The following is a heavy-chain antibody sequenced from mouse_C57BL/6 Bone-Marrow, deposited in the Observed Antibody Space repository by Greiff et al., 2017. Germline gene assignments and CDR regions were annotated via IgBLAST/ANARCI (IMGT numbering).Heavy chain of an antibody. Sequence: LVESGPELVKPGASVKISCKASGYAFSSSWMNWVKQRPGKGLEWIGRIYPGDGDTNYNGKFKGKATLTADKSSSTAYMQLSSLTSEDSAVYFCANPSYGNYLYWYFDVWGTGTTVTVSS. CDR1: GYAFSSSW. V-gene: IGHV1-82*01. J-gene: IGHJ1*03. CDR2: IYPGDGDT. D-gene: IGHD2-10*01. CDR3: ANPSYGNYLYWYFDV.